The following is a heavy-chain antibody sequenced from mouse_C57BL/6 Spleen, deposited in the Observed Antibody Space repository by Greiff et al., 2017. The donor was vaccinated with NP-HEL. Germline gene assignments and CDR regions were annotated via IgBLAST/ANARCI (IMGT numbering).Heavy chain of an antibody. CDR1: GYTFTSYW. V-gene: IGHV1-5*01. D-gene: IGHD2-3*01. CDR2: IYPGNSDT. J-gene: IGHJ2*01. Sequence: VQLQQSGTVLVRPGASVKMSCKTSGYTFTSYWMHWVKQRPGQGLEWIGAIYPGNSDTSYNQKFKGKAKLTAVTSASTAYMELSSLTNEDSAVNYYTGSHYDGYWKYFDYWGQGTTLTVSS. CDR3: TGSHYDGYWKYFDY.